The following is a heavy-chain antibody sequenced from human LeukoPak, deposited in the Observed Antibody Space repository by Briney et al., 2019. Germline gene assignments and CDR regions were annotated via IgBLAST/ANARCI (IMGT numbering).Heavy chain of an antibody. V-gene: IGHV4-31*03. J-gene: IGHJ4*02. CDR1: GGSISSGGYY. CDR3: ARAPHSDISAFDY. CDR2: IYYSGST. D-gene: IGHD3-9*01. Sequence: SETLSLTCTVSGGSISSGGYYWSWIRQHPGKGLEWIGYIYYSGSTYYNPSLKSRVTISVDTSKNQFSLKLSSVTAADTAVYYCARAPHSDISAFDYWGQGTLVTVSS.